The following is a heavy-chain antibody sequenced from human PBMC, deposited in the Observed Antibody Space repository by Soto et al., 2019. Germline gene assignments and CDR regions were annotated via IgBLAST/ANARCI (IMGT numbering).Heavy chain of an antibody. CDR1: GYTFTSYG. Sequence: QVQLVQSGAEVKKPGASVKVSCKASGYTFTSYGISWVRQAPGQGLEGMGWISAYNGNTNYAQKLQGRVTMTTDTYTSTAYMELRSLRSDDTAVYYCANSDSSSSWPPTYGMDVWGQGTTVTVSS. J-gene: IGHJ6*02. CDR3: ANSDSSSSWPPTYGMDV. V-gene: IGHV1-18*01. D-gene: IGHD6-13*01. CDR2: ISAYNGNT.